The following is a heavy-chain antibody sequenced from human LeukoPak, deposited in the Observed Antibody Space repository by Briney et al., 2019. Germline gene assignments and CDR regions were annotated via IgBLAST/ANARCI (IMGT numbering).Heavy chain of an antibody. D-gene: IGHD1-1*01. V-gene: IGHV4-59*02. CDR1: GGSVSDYY. CDR2: IYHTGST. CDR3: ARVWNGGVWFDP. J-gene: IGHJ5*02. Sequence: KTSETLSLTCTISGGSVSDYYWSWIRQSPGKGLEWIGYIYHTGSTSYSPSLKSRVTISADTSQNQFSLKLSSVTAADTAVYYCARVWNGGVWFDPWGQGTLVTVSS.